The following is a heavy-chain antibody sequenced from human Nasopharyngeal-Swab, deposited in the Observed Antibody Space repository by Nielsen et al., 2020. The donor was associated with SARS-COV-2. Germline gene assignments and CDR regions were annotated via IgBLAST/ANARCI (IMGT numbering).Heavy chain of an antibody. Sequence: WIRQSPSRGLEWLGRTYYRSKWYNDYAVSVKSRITINPDTSKNQFSLQLNSVTPEDTAVYYCARDGIAAAGYYYYYYYGMDVWGQGTTVTVSS. CDR3: ARDGIAAAGYYYYYYYGMDV. J-gene: IGHJ6*02. V-gene: IGHV6-1*01. D-gene: IGHD6-13*01. CDR2: TYYRSKWYN.